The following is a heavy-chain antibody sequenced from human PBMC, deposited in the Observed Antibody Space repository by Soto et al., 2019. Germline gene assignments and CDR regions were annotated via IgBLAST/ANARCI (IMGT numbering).Heavy chain of an antibody. D-gene: IGHD6-13*01. V-gene: IGHV4-39*01. CDR3: ARRGVAAVDC. CDR2: IYYSGST. Sequence: QLQLQESGPGLVKPSETLSLTCTVSGGSISSSSYYWGWIRQPPGKGLEWIGSIYYSGSTYYNPSLKSRVAISVDTSMNPFSLKLSSVTAADTAVYYCARRGVAAVDCWGQGTLVTVSS. J-gene: IGHJ4*02. CDR1: GGSISSSSYY.